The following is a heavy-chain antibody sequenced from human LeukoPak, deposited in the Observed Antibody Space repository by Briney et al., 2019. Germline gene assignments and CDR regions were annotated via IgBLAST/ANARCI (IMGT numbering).Heavy chain of an antibody. CDR2: IWYDGSNK. CDR3: AKGGLRYFDWLLTHNGLGY. CDR1: GFTFSIYG. J-gene: IGHJ4*02. D-gene: IGHD3-9*01. V-gene: IGHV3-33*06. Sequence: GRSLRLSCAASGFTFSIYGMHWVRQAPGKGLEWVAVIWYDGSNKYYADSVRGRFTISRDNSKNTLYLQMNSLRAEDTAVYYCAKGGLRYFDWLLTHNGLGYWGQGTLVTVSS.